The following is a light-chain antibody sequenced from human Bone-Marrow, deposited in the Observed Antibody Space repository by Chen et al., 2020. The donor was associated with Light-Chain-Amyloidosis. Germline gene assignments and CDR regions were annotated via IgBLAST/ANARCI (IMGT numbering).Light chain of an antibody. J-gene: IGLJ3*02. CDR2: KDK. CDR1: VLSNQY. V-gene: IGLV3-25*03. Sequence: STELTQPPSVSVYPGQTARITCSGDVLSNQYGYWYQQKPSQAPVMLIYKDKERPSGIPERFSGSSSGTTVTLTISGVQAEDEADYYCQSADTTASFRVFGGGTKLTVL. CDR3: QSADTTASFRV.